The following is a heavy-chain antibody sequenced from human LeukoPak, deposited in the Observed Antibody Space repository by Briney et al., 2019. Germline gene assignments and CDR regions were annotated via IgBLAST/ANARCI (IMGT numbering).Heavy chain of an antibody. CDR3: ARALEGYSSGWYVRATLDY. CDR2: VDYSGNT. D-gene: IGHD6-19*01. Sequence: SETLSLTCTVSSGSISRSYFYWGWIRQPPGKGLEWIGSVDYSGNTFYSPSLKSRVTISVDTSKNHFSLRLISVTAADTAVYYCARALEGYSSGWYVRATLDYWGQGTLVTVSS. J-gene: IGHJ4*02. CDR1: SGSISRSYFY. V-gene: IGHV4-39*02.